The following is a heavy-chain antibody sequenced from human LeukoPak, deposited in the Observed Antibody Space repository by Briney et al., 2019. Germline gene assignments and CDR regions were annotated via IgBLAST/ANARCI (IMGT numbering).Heavy chain of an antibody. CDR1: GYTFTGYY. J-gene: IGHJ4*02. CDR2: INPNSGGT. D-gene: IGHD1-26*01. V-gene: IGHV1-2*02. Sequence: ASVKVSCKASGYTFTGYYMHWVRQAPGQGLEWMGWINPNSGGTNYAQKFQGRVTMTRDTSISTAYMELSSLRSEDTAVYYCATAAPLVGATPFDYWGQGTLVTVSS. CDR3: ATAAPLVGATPFDY.